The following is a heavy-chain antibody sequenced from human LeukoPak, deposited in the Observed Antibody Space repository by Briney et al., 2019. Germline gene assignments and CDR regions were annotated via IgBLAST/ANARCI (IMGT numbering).Heavy chain of an antibody. CDR2: IGTAGDT. V-gene: IGHV3-13*01. D-gene: IGHD2-15*01. CDR3: ARVLIVVVVAAMVLDY. J-gene: IGHJ4*02. Sequence: GGSLRLSCAASGFTFSSYDMHWVRHATGKGLEWVSAIGTAGDTYYPGSVKGRFSISRENAKSSLYLQMNSLRAGDTAVYYCARVLIVVVVAAMVLDYWGQGTLVTVSS. CDR1: GFTFSSYD.